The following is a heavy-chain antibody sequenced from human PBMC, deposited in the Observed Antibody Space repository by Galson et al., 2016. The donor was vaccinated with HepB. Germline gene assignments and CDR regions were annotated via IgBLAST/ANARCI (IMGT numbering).Heavy chain of an antibody. V-gene: IGHV3-49*03. J-gene: IGHJ6*04. Sequence: SLRLSCAASGFTFGDYAMSWFRQAPGKGLEWVGFVRSKAYGGTTEYAASVKGRVTISRDDSKSIAYLRMNSLKAEDTAVYYCTREFGVAATGEYFYGMDVWGKGTTVTVSS. CDR3: TREFGVAATGEYFYGMDV. CDR1: GFTFGDYA. D-gene: IGHD6-13*01. CDR2: VRSKAYGGTT.